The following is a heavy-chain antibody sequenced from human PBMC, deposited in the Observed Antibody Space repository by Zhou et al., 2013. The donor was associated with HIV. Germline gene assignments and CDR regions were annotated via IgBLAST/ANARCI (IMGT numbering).Heavy chain of an antibody. Sequence: QVHLVQSGAEVKKPGSSVKVSCKASGGTFSSYAISWVRQAPGQGLEWMGRIIPILGIANYAQKFQGRVTITADKSTSTAYMELSSLRSEDTAVYYCARDQGTTVTNVIPYYYYYMDVWGKGTTVTVSS. J-gene: IGHJ6*03. CDR2: IIPILGIA. CDR3: ARDQGTTVTNVIPYYYYYMDV. V-gene: IGHV1-69*04. D-gene: IGHD4-17*01. CDR1: GGTFSSYA.